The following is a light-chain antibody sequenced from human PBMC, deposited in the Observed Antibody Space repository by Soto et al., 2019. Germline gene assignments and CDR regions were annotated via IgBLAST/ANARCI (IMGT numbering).Light chain of an antibody. CDR1: SSDVGSYNL. Sequence: QSALTQPASVSGSPGQPITISCTGTSSDVGSYNLVSWYQQHPGEAPKLMIYDVSKRPSGVSNRFSGSKSGNTASLTISGLQAEDEADYYCCSYAGSSTNVFGTGTKVTVL. CDR2: DVS. V-gene: IGLV2-23*02. J-gene: IGLJ1*01. CDR3: CSYAGSSTNV.